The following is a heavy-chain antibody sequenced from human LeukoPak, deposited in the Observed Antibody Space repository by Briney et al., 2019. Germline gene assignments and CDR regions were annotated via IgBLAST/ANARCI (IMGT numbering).Heavy chain of an antibody. V-gene: IGHV3-33*01. CDR1: GFTFSSYG. CDR3: ARSSRRTAAAGTYGDY. CDR2: IWYDGSNK. D-gene: IGHD6-13*01. Sequence: PGRSLRLPCAASGFTFSSYGMHWVRQAPGKGLEWVAVIWYDGSNKYYADSVKGRFTISRDNSKNTLYLQMNSLRAEDTAVYYCARSSRRTAAAGTYGDYWGQGTLVTVSS. J-gene: IGHJ4*02.